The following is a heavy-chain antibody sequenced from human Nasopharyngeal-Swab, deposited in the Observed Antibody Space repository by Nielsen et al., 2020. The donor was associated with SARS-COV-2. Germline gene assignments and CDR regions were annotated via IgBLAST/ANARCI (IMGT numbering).Heavy chain of an antibody. CDR2: INSDGSIT. V-gene: IGHV3-74*01. J-gene: IGHJ4*02. Sequence: VRQAPGKGLVWVSGINSDGSITDYAASVKGRFTISRDNARNTLNLQMNSLRAEDTALYYCVCGETTPSDYWGQGTLVTVSS. CDR3: VCGETTPSDY. D-gene: IGHD2-15*01.